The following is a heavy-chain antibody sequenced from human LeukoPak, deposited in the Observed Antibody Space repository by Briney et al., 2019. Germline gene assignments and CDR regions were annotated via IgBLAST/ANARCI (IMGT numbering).Heavy chain of an antibody. Sequence: GGALRLSCVASGFTFRDYWMSWLRQAPGKGPEWVAHLNQDASRRCYVGSVQGRFTISRDNAKNSLYLQMNSLSIEDTAVYYCARDEGGGWYQEDSWGQGTLVTVSS. CDR2: LNQDASRR. CDR3: ARDEGGGWYQEDS. D-gene: IGHD6-19*01. V-gene: IGHV3-7*01. CDR1: GFTFRDYW. J-gene: IGHJ4*02.